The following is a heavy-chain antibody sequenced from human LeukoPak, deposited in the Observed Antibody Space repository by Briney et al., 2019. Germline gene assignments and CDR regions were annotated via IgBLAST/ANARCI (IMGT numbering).Heavy chain of an antibody. V-gene: IGHV4-39*01. Sequence: SETLPLTCTVSGGSISSSSYYWGWIRQPPGKGLEWIGSIYYSGSTYYNPSLKSRVTISVDTSKNQFSLKLSSVTAADTAVYYCARRRGGWYFDYWGQGTLVTVSS. J-gene: IGHJ4*02. CDR1: GGSISSSSYY. CDR2: IYYSGST. CDR3: ARRRGGWYFDY. D-gene: IGHD6-19*01.